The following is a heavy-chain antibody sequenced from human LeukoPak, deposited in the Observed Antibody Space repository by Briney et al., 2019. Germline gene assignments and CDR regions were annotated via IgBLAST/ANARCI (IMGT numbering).Heavy chain of an antibody. CDR1: GFTFSSYW. V-gene: IGHV3-7*01. CDR2: IKQDGSEK. CDR3: ATYSILNAREFRY. Sequence: PGGSLRLSCAASGFTFSSYWMSWVRQAPGKGLEWVANIKQDGSEKYYVDSVKGRFTISRDNVKNSMYLQMNSLGADDTAVYYCATYSILNAREFRYWGQGTLVTVTS. D-gene: IGHD4-11*01. J-gene: IGHJ1*01.